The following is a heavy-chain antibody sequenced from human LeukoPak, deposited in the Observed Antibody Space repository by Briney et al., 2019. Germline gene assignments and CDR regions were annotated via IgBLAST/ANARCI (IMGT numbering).Heavy chain of an antibody. D-gene: IGHD3-3*01. CDR1: GGSFSGYY. CDR2: INHSGST. CDR3: ARVPRSFWSGYYS. V-gene: IGHV4-34*01. Sequence: SETLSLTCAVYGGSFSGYYWSWIRQPPGKGLEWIGEINHSGSTNYNPSLKRRVTISVDTSKNQFSLKLSSVTAADTAVYYCARVPRSFWSGYYSWGQGTLVTVSS. J-gene: IGHJ4*02.